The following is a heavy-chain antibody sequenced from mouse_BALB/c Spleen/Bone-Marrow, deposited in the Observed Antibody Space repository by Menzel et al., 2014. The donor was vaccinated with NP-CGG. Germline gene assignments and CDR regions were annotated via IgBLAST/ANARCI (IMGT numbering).Heavy chain of an antibody. CDR1: GYTFTNSW. J-gene: IGHJ2*01. V-gene: IGHV1S130*01. D-gene: IGHD2-14*01. CDR2: IHPNSGNT. CDR3: ARHHRYAYYFDY. Sequence: VKLQESGSVLVRPGASVKLSCKASGYTFTNSWTHWAKQRPGQGLEWIGEIHPNSGNTNFNEKFKVKATLTVDTSSSTAYVDLSSLTAEDSAVYYCARHHRYAYYFDYWGQGTTLTVSS.